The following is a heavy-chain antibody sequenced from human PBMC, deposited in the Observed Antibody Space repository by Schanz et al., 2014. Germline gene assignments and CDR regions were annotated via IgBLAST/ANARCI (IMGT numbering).Heavy chain of an antibody. CDR3: AKGMGYCSGGTCYDYYYYGLDV. J-gene: IGHJ6*02. Sequence: DVQLLESGGGLVQPGGSLRLSCAASGFTFNSYAMTWVRQAPGKGLEWVSSISHSGGSKYYADSVKGRFTISRDNSENTLYLQMNSLSADDTAVFYCAKGMGYCSGGTCYDYYYYGLDVWGQANTVIVSS. D-gene: IGHD2-15*01. V-gene: IGHV3-23*01. CDR2: ISHSGGSK. CDR1: GFTFNSYA.